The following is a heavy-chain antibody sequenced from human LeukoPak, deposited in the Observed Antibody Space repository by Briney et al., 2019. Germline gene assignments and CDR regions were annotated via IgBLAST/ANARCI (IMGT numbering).Heavy chain of an antibody. D-gene: IGHD2-15*01. CDR1: GFTISDYY. J-gene: IGHJ4*02. CDR3: AIELGYCSGGSCYPTDY. V-gene: IGHV3-11*04. Sequence: GGSLRLSCAASGFTISDYYMSWIRQAPGKGLEWVSYISSSGSTIYYADSVKGRFTISRDNAKNSLYLQMNSLRAEDTAVYYCAIELGYCSGGSCYPTDYWGQGTLVTVSS. CDR2: ISSSGSTI.